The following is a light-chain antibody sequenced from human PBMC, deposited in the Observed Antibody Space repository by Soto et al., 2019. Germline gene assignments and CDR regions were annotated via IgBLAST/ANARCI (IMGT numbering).Light chain of an antibody. J-gene: IGLJ3*02. CDR1: SSDVGGYNY. V-gene: IGLV2-14*01. CDR2: DVS. Sequence: QPASVSGSPGQSITISCTATSSDVGGYNYVSWYQQHPGKAPKLMIYDVSNRPSGVSNRFSGSKSGNTASLTISGLQAEDEADYYCCSYTSSSTWVFGGGTKLTVL. CDR3: CSYTSSSTWV.